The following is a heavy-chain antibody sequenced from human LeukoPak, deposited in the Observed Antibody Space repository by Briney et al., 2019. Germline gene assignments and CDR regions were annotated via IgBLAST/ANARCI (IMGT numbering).Heavy chain of an antibody. V-gene: IGHV3-21*01. CDR3: ARDVVVVAATDTGSDY. J-gene: IGHJ4*02. D-gene: IGHD2-15*01. CDR2: ISSSSSYI. CDR1: GFTFSSYS. Sequence: PGGSLRLSCAASGFTFSSYSMNWVRQAPGKALEWVSSISSSSSYIYYADSVKGRFTISRDNAKNSLYLQMNSLRAEDTAVYYCARDVVVVAATDTGSDYWGQGTLVTVSS.